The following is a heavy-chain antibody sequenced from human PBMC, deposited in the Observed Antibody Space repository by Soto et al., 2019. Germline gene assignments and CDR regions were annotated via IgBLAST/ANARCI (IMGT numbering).Heavy chain of an antibody. CDR3: ARLLGEPYCGGDCYDNWFDP. J-gene: IGHJ5*02. V-gene: IGHV4-38-2*01. D-gene: IGHD2-21*02. CDR2: IYHSGST. CDR1: GYSISSGYY. Sequence: SETLSLTCAVSGYSISSGYYWGWIRQPPGKGLEWIGSIYHSGSTYYNPSLKSRVTISVDTSKNQFSLKLSSVTAADTAVYYCARLLGEPYCGGDCYDNWFDPWGQGTLVTVPS.